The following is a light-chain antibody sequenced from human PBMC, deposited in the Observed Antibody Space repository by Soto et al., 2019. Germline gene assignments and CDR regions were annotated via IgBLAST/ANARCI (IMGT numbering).Light chain of an antibody. J-gene: IGLJ3*02. CDR1: SSNIGRNT. CDR3: ATWDDSLNGVV. V-gene: IGLV1-44*01. Sequence: QSVLTQAPSASGSPGQRVTIRCSGRSSNIGRNTVNWYQQFPGTAPKVLIHTNNQRPSGVPDRFSGSKSGTSASLAISGLQSGDEADYYCATWDDSLNGVVFGGGTKLTVL. CDR2: TNN.